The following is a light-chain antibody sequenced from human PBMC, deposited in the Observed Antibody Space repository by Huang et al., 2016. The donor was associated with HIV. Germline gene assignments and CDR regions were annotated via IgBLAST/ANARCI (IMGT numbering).Light chain of an antibody. CDR2: DVS. Sequence: DIQMTQSPSSLSASAGDRVSITCQASQDINDYLNWYQQKPGRAPKLLIYDVSNLEAGVPQRFSGSGSGKDFTLTIGSLQTEDIATYFCQQYDSLPLTFGGGTKVEI. V-gene: IGKV1-33*01. CDR3: QQYDSLPLT. J-gene: IGKJ4*01. CDR1: QDINDY.